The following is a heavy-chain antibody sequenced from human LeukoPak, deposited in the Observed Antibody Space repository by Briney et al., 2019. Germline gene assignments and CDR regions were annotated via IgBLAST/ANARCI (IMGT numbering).Heavy chain of an antibody. Sequence: GGSLRLSCAASGFTFSSYAMSWVRQAPGKGLEWVSAVSGTGLTTYYADSVKGRFIVSRDNSKNTVYLQMNSLRGEDAAVYYCAKELMGFDYWGQGTLDTVSS. CDR3: AKELMGFDY. CDR1: GFTFSSYA. J-gene: IGHJ4*02. D-gene: IGHD2-8*01. V-gene: IGHV3-23*01. CDR2: VSGTGLTT.